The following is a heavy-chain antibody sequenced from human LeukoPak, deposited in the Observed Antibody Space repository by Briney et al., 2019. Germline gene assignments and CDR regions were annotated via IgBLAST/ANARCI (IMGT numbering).Heavy chain of an antibody. CDR2: IKKTGSET. CDR1: GFTFSHFW. V-gene: IGHV3-7*01. CDR3: AREDGYCSGGNCYSYFDS. Sequence: GGSLRLSCAASGFTFSHFWMSWVRQAPGKGLEWVAYIKKTGSETYYVDSVKGRFTITRDNTRNSLFLQMYSLRAEDTAVYFCAREDGYCSGGNCYSYFDSWGRGTLVTVSS. J-gene: IGHJ4*02. D-gene: IGHD2-15*01.